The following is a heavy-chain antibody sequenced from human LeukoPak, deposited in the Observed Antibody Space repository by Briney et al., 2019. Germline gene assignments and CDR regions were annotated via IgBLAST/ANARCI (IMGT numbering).Heavy chain of an antibody. CDR2: INHSGST. J-gene: IGHJ3*02. V-gene: IGHV4-34*01. Sequence: PSETLSLTCAVYGGSFSGYYWSWIRQPPGKGLEWIGEINHSGSTNYNPSLKSRVTISVDTPKNQFSLKLSSVTAADTAVYYCARSVAGREGGAFDIWGQGTMVTVSS. D-gene: IGHD6-19*01. CDR1: GGSFSGYY. CDR3: ARSVAGREGGAFDI.